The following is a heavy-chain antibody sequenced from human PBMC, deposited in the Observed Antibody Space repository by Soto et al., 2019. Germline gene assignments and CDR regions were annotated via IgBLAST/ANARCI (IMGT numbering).Heavy chain of an antibody. CDR3: AREGQWLVSGNSYDP. CDR2: IYCSGRT. CDR1: GRSVSSGSYF. J-gene: IGHJ5*02. Sequence: SETLSLPCPVSGRSVSSGSYFWSWIRQPPGKGLVWIGYIYCSGRTNYNPSPNSRATISVDTSKNQTSQKLSSVTAADTAVYYCAREGQWLVSGNSYDPWGQGTLVTVSS. D-gene: IGHD6-19*01. V-gene: IGHV4-61*01.